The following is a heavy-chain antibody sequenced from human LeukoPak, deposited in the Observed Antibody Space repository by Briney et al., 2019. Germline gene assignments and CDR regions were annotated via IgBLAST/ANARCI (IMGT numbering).Heavy chain of an antibody. V-gene: IGHV3-74*01. CDR3: VLGGYDSPYLGFDY. Sequence: GGSLRLSCAASGFTFSNYWMHWVRQVPGKGLVWVSRIHSDGSTTSYADSVKGRFTISRDNAKNSLYLQMNSLRAEDTAVYYCVLGGYDSPYLGFDYWGQGTLVTVSS. CDR2: IHSDGSTT. D-gene: IGHD3-22*01. J-gene: IGHJ4*02. CDR1: GFTFSNYW.